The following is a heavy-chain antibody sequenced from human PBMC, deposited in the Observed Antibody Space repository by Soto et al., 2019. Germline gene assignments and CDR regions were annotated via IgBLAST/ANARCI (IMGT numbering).Heavy chain of an antibody. J-gene: IGHJ4*02. CDR3: ARVRWLQYGYFDY. CDR2: IYSGGST. D-gene: IGHD5-12*01. Sequence: GGSLRLSCAASGFSVSSNYISWVRQAPGKGLEWVSFIYSGGSTYYADSVKGRFTISRDNSKNTLYLQMNSLRAEDTAVYYCARVRWLQYGYFDYGGQGTLVTVS. V-gene: IGHV3-53*01. CDR1: GFSVSSNY.